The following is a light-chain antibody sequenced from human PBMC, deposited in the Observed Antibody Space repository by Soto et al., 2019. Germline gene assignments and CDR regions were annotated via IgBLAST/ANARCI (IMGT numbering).Light chain of an antibody. Sequence: QAVVTQPPSVSGAPGQRVTISCTGSSSNIGAGYDVHWYQQLPGTAPKLLIYGNSNRPSGVPDRFSGSKSGTSASLAITGLQAEDEADYYCQSFDTSLGRSVFGGGTKVTVL. CDR1: SSNIGAGYD. CDR3: QSFDTSLGRSV. J-gene: IGLJ2*01. CDR2: GNS. V-gene: IGLV1-40*01.